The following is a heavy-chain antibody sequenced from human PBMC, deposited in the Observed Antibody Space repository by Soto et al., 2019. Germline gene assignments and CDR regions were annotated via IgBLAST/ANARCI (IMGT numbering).Heavy chain of an antibody. CDR3: ARDSERITIFGVVIYGMDV. CDR2: IYHSGST. V-gene: IGHV4-4*02. CDR1: GGSISSSNW. J-gene: IGHJ6*02. Sequence: QVQLQESGPGLVKPSGTLSLTCAVSGGSISSSNWWSWVRQPPGKGLEWIGEIYHSGSTNYNPSLKRRVTISVDKSKNQFSLKLSSVTAADTAVYYCARDSERITIFGVVIYGMDVWGQGTTVTVSS. D-gene: IGHD3-3*01.